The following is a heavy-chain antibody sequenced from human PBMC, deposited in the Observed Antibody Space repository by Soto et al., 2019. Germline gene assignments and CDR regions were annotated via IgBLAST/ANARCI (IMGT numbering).Heavy chain of an antibody. J-gene: IGHJ3*02. Sequence: QVQLVQSGAEVKKPGASVKVSCKASGYTFTSYDINWVRQATGQGLEWMGWMNPNSGNTGYAQKFQGRVTMTRNTSISTAYMELSSLRSEDTAVYYCAREVVPRKIVVATPRGDAFDIWGQGTMVTVSS. CDR1: GYTFTSYD. CDR2: MNPNSGNT. D-gene: IGHD1-26*01. V-gene: IGHV1-8*01. CDR3: AREVVPRKIVVATPRGDAFDI.